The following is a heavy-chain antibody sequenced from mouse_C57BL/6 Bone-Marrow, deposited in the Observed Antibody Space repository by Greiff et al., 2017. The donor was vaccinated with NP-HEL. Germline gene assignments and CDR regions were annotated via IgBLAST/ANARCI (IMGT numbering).Heavy chain of an antibody. V-gene: IGHV1-7*01. J-gene: IGHJ4*01. CDR1: GYTFTSYW. Sequence: QVQLKQSGAELAKPGASVKLSCKASGYTFTSYWMHWVKQRPGQGLEWIGYINPSSGYTKYNQKFKDKATLTADKSSSTAYMQLSSLTSEDYSEYYGRSHYYAMDYWGQGTSVTVSS. CDR2: INPSSGYT. CDR3: RSHYYAMDY.